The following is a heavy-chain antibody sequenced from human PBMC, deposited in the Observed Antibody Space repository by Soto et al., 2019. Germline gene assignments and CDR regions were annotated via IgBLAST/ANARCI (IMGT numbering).Heavy chain of an antibody. CDR1: GDSISSFY. Sequence: SETLSLTCTVSGDSISSFYWTWIRQPPGKGLEWVGYIFSSGSTNYNPSLKSRVTISVDTSENQFSLKLTSVTAADTAVYYCARVGYCSSTPCWPIGYFEYWGQGTLVTVS. CDR2: IFSSGST. V-gene: IGHV4-59*01. CDR3: ARVGYCSSTPCWPIGYFEY. D-gene: IGHD2-2*01. J-gene: IGHJ4*02.